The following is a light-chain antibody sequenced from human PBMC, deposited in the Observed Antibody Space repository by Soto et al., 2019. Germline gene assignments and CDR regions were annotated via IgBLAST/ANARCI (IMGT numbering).Light chain of an antibody. CDR3: QQYDNLPLT. J-gene: IGKJ4*01. V-gene: IGKV1-33*01. CDR1: QDISNY. Sequence: DIQMTQSPSSLSASVGDRVTITCKASQDISNYLNWYQQKPGKAPKLLIYDASNLETGVPSRFSGSGSGTDFTFTISSLQAADIATYYCQQYDNLPLTFGGGTKVEIK. CDR2: DAS.